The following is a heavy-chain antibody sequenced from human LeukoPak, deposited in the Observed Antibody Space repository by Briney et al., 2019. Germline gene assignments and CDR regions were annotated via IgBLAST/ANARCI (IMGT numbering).Heavy chain of an antibody. CDR3: ARPYYDFLTGSYYFDY. CDR2: INPSGGST. CDR1: GYAFTNYY. V-gene: IGHV1-46*01. D-gene: IGHD3-9*01. J-gene: IGHJ4*02. Sequence: ASVKVSCKASGYAFTNYYMHWVRQAPGQGLEWMGIINPSGGSTSYSQTFQGRVTMTRDTSTSTVYMELSSLRSEDTAVYYCARPYYDFLTGSYYFDYWGQGTLVTVSS.